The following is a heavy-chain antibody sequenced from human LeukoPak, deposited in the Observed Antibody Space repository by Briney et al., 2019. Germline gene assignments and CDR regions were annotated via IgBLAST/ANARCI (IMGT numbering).Heavy chain of an antibody. CDR3: ARDVGTALVTGDY. J-gene: IGHJ4*02. CDR2: IYHSGSA. V-gene: IGHV4-4*02. Sequence: PGGSLRLSCEASGFTFSSYTMSWVRQPPGQGLEWIGEIYHSGSANYNPSLKSRVTISVDKSKNQLSLKLISVTAADTAVYYCARDVGTALVTGDYWGQGTLVTVSS. D-gene: IGHD5-18*01. CDR1: GFTFSSYTM.